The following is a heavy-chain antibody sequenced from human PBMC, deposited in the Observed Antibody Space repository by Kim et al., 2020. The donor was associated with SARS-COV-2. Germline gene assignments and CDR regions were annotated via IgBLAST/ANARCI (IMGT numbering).Heavy chain of an antibody. CDR1: GGSISSSSYY. CDR3: ARRDLHYDILATGGAFDI. D-gene: IGHD3-9*01. CDR2: IYYSGST. V-gene: IGHV4-39*01. Sequence: SETLSLTCTVSGGSISSSSYYWGWIRQPPGKGLEWIGSIYYSGSTYYNPSLKSRVTISVDTSKNQFSLKLSSVTAADTAVYYCARRDLHYDILATGGAFDIWGQGTMVTVSS. J-gene: IGHJ3*02.